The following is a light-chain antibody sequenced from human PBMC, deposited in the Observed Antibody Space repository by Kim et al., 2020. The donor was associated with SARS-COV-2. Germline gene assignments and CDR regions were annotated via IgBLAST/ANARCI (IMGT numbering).Light chain of an antibody. CDR1: NIGSKN. Sequence: VALGKTARITCGGNNIGSKNEHWYQQKPGQAPVLVIYRDSNRPSGIPERFSGSNSGNTATLTISRAQAGDEADYYCQVWDSSTAEVFGGGTQLTVL. V-gene: IGLV3-9*01. J-gene: IGLJ3*02. CDR2: RDS. CDR3: QVWDSSTAEV.